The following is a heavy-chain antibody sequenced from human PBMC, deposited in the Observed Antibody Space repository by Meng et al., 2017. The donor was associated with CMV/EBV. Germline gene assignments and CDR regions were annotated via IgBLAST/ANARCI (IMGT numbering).Heavy chain of an antibody. CDR3: AHLDTAKLHFDY. D-gene: IGHD5-18*01. J-gene: IGHJ4*02. CDR1: RSSSITSGVG. V-gene: IGHV2-5*02. Sequence: LTQPRPPLLKPQPPLMLTGTFLRSSSITSGVGLGWSRQPPGKALQWLALIYWDDDKRYSPSLKSRLTITKDTSKNQVVLTMTNMDPVDTATYYCAHLDTAKLHFDYWGQGTLVTVSS. CDR2: IYWDDDK.